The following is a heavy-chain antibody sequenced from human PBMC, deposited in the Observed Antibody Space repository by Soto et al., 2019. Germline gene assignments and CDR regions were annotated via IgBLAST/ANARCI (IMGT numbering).Heavy chain of an antibody. D-gene: IGHD2-2*01. CDR1: GFTFSSYG. V-gene: IGHV3-23*01. Sequence: GGSLRLSCAASGFTFSSYGMRWVRQAPGKGLEWVAVITGSGGSTCYADSVKGRFTISRDNSKNTLYLQMNSLRAEDTAVYYCAKDLVIGVVVPAASVGYWGQGTLVTVSS. CDR3: AKDLVIGVVVPAASVGY. CDR2: ITGSGGST. J-gene: IGHJ4*02.